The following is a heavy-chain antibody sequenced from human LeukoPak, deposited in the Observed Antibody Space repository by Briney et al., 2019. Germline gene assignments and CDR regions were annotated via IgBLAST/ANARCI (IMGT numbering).Heavy chain of an antibody. Sequence: GGSLRLSCVASGLTFNRYWMSWLRQVPGRGLEWVANIKQDGTETHYVDSVKGRFTISRDNAKSSLYLQMNSLRAEDTAVYYCARDCLGSQFWSGYYLGPDNYFDYWGQGSLVTVSS. CDR3: ARDCLGSQFWSGYYLGPDNYFDY. V-gene: IGHV3-7*01. CDR2: IKQDGTET. J-gene: IGHJ4*02. D-gene: IGHD3-3*01. CDR1: GLTFNRYW.